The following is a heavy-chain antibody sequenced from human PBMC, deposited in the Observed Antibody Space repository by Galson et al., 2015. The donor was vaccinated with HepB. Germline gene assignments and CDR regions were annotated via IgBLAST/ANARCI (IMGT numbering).Heavy chain of an antibody. D-gene: IGHD2-15*01. CDR1: GFTFSTYA. CDR3: VKGEGWWLEHGFDY. Sequence: SLRLSCAASGFTFSTYAMHWVRQAPGKGLQYVSAISSNGGTTYYADSAKGRFTISRDNSKNTLYLQMNSLRAEDTAVYYCVKGEGWWLEHGFDYWGQGTLVTVSS. V-gene: IGHV3-64D*06. J-gene: IGHJ4*02. CDR2: ISSNGGTT.